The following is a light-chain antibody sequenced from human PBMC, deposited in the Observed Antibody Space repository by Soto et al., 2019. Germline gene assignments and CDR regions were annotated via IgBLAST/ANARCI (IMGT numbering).Light chain of an antibody. Sequence: GDRVTITCRSRQSINIWLAWYQQKAGKAPKLLIYDASTLESGVPSRFSGSGSRTEFTLTISSLQSEDFAVYYCQQYNNWPLITFGQGTRLEIK. CDR3: QQYNNWPLIT. CDR2: DAS. CDR1: QSINIW. V-gene: IGKV1-5*01. J-gene: IGKJ5*01.